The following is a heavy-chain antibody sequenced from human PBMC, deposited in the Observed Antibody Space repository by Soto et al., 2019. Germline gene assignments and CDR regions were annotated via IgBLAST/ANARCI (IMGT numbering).Heavy chain of an antibody. J-gene: IGHJ6*02. CDR3: ARDHRGKGYSYGLWYYYYYYGMDV. Sequence: QVQLVESGGGVVQPGRSLRLSCAASGFTFSSYAMHWVRQAPGKGLEWVAVISYDGSNKYYADSVKGRFTISRDNSKNTPYLQMNSLRAEETAVYYCARDHRGKGYSYGLWYYYYYYGMDVWGQGTTVTVSS. CDR1: GFTFSSYA. D-gene: IGHD5-18*01. CDR2: ISYDGSNK. V-gene: IGHV3-30-3*01.